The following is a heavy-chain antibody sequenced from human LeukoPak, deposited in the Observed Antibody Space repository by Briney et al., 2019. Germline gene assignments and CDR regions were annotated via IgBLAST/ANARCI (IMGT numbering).Heavy chain of an antibody. CDR1: GFTFSSYS. Sequence: GGSLRLSCAASGFTFSSYSMNWVRHAPGKGLEWVSSVSSNSSYRYYPDSVKGRFTIYRDNAKNSLYLQMNSLRAEDTAVYYCARDGLHLGLGAFDIWGQGTMVTVSS. CDR3: ARDGLHLGLGAFDI. D-gene: IGHD3-16*01. CDR2: VSSNSSYR. V-gene: IGHV3-21*01. J-gene: IGHJ3*02.